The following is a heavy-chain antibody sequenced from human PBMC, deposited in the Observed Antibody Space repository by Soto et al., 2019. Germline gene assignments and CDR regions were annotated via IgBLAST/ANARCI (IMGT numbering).Heavy chain of an antibody. Sequence: GGSLRLSCSASGFTFSNYAMSWVRQAPGKGLEWVSGISGSGSSTYYADSVKGRFTISRDNSKNTQYLQMNSLRAEDTAIYYCAKYRGFNSSHFDYWGQGTLVTVSS. CDR3: AKYRGFNSSHFDY. CDR2: ISGSGSST. D-gene: IGHD5-18*01. CDR1: GFTFSNYA. V-gene: IGHV3-23*01. J-gene: IGHJ4*02.